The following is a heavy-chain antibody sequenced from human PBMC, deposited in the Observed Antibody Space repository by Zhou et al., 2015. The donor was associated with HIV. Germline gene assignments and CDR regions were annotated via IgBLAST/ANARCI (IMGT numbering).Heavy chain of an antibody. D-gene: IGHD3-22*01. CDR2: IIPIFVTA. J-gene: IGHJ4*02. CDR3: ASYYYDSGGPWDPHYFDY. CDR1: GGTFSSYA. V-gene: IGHV1-69*12. Sequence: QVQLVQSGAEVKKPGSSVKVSCKASGGTFSSYAISWVRQAPGQGLEWMGGIIPIFVTANYAQKFQVRVTITADESTSTAYMELSSLRSEDMAVYYCASYYYDSGGPWDPHYFDYWGQGTLVTVSS.